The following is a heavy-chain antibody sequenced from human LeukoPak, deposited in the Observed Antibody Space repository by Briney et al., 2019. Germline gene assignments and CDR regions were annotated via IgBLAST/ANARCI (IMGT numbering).Heavy chain of an antibody. J-gene: IGHJ4*02. CDR3: ARGRYTFDY. CDR2: IHYSGST. Sequence: SETLSLTCTVSGGSISGYYWTWIRQPSGKGLEYIGDIHYSGSTNHNPSLKSRVTISVDTSKNQFSLKLSSVTAADTAAYYCARGRYTFDYWGQGTLVTVSS. D-gene: IGHD1-1*01. CDR1: GGSISGYY. V-gene: IGHV4-59*01.